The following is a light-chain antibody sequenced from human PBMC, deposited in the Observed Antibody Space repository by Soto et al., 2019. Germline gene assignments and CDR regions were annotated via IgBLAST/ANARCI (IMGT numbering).Light chain of an antibody. CDR1: SSDVGSYNY. J-gene: IGLJ2*01. CDR2: EVS. CDR3: SSYAGSNNFV. V-gene: IGLV2-8*01. Sequence: QSVLTQPPSASGSPGQSVTISCTGTSSDVGSYNYVSWYQQHPGKAPKLMIYEVSKRPSGVPDRFSGSKSGNTASLTVSGIQAEDEADYYCSSYAGSNNFVFGGGTKLTVL.